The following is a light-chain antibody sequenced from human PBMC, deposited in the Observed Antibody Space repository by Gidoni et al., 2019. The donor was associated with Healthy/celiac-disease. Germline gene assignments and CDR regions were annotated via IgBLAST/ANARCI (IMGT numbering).Light chain of an antibody. CDR3: QQSYSTPLFP. Sequence: DIQMTQSPSSLSASVGDRVTITCRSSQSISTYLNWYQQKPGKVPKLLIYAAFILQSGVPSRFSGSGAGTDFTLTISSLQPEDFATYYCQQSYSTPLFPFGPGTKVDIK. CDR1: QSISTY. J-gene: IGKJ3*01. V-gene: IGKV1-39*01. CDR2: AAF.